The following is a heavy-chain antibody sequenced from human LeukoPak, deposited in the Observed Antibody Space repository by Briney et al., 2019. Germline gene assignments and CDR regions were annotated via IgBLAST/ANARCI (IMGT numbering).Heavy chain of an antibody. J-gene: IGHJ5*02. CDR2: ISGSGGST. V-gene: IGHV3-23*01. Sequence: GGSLRLSCAASGFTFSSYAMSWVRQAPGKGLEWVSAISGSGGSTYCADSVKGRFTISRDNSKNTLYLQMNSLRAEDTAVYYCANTVSGGWFDPWGQGTLVTVSS. CDR1: GFTFSSYA. CDR3: ANTVSGGWFDP. D-gene: IGHD1-14*01.